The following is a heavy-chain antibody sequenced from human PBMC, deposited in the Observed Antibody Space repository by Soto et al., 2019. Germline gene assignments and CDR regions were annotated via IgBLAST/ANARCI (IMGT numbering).Heavy chain of an antibody. CDR3: ARWLSYNDDKSGYLDY. CDR2: INAGNGNT. J-gene: IGHJ4*02. D-gene: IGHD3-22*01. Sequence: EASVKVSCKASGYTFTSYAMHWVRQAPGQRLEWMGWINAGNGNTKYSQKFQGRVTITRDTSASTAYMDLQMNSLRGEDTAVYYCARWLSYNDDKSGYLDYWGQGTPVTVSS. V-gene: IGHV1-3*01. CDR1: GYTFTSYA.